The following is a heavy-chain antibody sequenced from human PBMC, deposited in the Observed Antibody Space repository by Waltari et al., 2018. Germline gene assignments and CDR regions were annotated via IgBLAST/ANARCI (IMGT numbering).Heavy chain of an antibody. D-gene: IGHD6-6*01. Sequence: EVQLVETGGGLIQPGGSLRLSCAASGFTVSSNYMSWVRQAPGKGLEWVSVIYSGGSTYYADPVKGRFTISRDNSKNTLYLQMNSLRAEDTAVYYCARSLYINSNSYPYYFDYWGQGTLVAVSS. CDR1: GFTVSSNY. V-gene: IGHV3-53*02. CDR2: IYSGGST. J-gene: IGHJ4*02. CDR3: ARSLYINSNSYPYYFDY.